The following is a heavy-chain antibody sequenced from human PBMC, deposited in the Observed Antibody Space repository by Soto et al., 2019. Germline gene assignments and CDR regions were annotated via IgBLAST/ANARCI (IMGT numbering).Heavy chain of an antibody. CDR1: GGSFSDYY. CDR3: AGREYSSSSFHYYHAIDV. D-gene: IGHD6-6*01. Sequence: PSETLSLTCAVSGGSFSDYYWTWIRQPPGKGREWIGEIDHSGGTNYNPSLKSRVSISVDTSKNHFSLKLTSVTAADTAVYYCAGREYSSSSFHYYHAIDVWGQGTRVPVSS. V-gene: IGHV4-34*01. J-gene: IGHJ6*02. CDR2: IDHSGGT.